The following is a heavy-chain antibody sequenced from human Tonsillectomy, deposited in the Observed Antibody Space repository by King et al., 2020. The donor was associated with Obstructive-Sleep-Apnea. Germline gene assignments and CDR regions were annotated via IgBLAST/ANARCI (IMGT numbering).Heavy chain of an antibody. CDR1: GYTFTSYD. CDR2: MNPNSGNT. V-gene: IGHV1-8*01. J-gene: IGHJ5*02. CDR3: ARGDSLVRGVYGS. Sequence: QGQLVQSGAEVKKPGASVKVSCKASGYTFTSYDINWVRQATGQGLEWMGWMNPNSGNTGYAQKFQGRVTMTSNTSISTAYMELSSLKFEDTAVYYCARGDSLVRGVYGSWGQGTLVAVSS. D-gene: IGHD3-10*01.